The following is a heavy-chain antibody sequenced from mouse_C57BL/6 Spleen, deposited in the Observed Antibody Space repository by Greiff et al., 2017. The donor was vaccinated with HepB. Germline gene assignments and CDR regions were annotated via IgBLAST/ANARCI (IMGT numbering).Heavy chain of an antibody. V-gene: IGHV1-82*01. J-gene: IGHJ1*03. CDR1: GYAFSSSW. CDR3: ARPNWHYWYFDV. CDR2: IYPGDGDT. Sequence: QVQLQQSGPELVKPGASVKISCKASGYAFSSSWMNWVKQRPGKGLEWIGRIYPGDGDTNYNGKFKGKATLTADKSSSTAYMQLSSLTSEDSAVYFCARPNWHYWYFDVWGTGTTVTVSS. D-gene: IGHD4-1*02.